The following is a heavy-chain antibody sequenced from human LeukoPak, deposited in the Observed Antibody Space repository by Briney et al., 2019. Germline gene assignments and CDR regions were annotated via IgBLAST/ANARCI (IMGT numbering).Heavy chain of an antibody. J-gene: IGHJ6*02. CDR1: RFTFSSYW. V-gene: IGHV3-7*01. CDR3: ARERYYDFWSGYFDFYYGMDV. Sequence: PGGSLRLSCAASRFTFSSYWMSWVRQAPGKGLEWVANIKQDGSEKYYVDSVKGRFTISRDNAKNSLYLQMNSLRAEDTAVYYCARERYYDFWSGYFDFYYGMDVWGQGTTVTVSS. D-gene: IGHD3-3*01. CDR2: IKQDGSEK.